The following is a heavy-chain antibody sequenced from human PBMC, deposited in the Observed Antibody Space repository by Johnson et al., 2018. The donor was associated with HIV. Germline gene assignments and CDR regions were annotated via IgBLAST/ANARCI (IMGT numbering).Heavy chain of an antibody. Sequence: QMQLVESWGGVVQPGRSLRLSCAASGFTFSSYAMHWVRQAPGKGLEWVAVISYDGSNKYYADSVKGRFTISRDNSKNTLYLQMNSLRAEDTAVYYCASFAAAGDAFDIWGQGTMVTVSS. V-gene: IGHV3-30-3*01. CDR1: GFTFSSYA. CDR3: ASFAAAGDAFDI. J-gene: IGHJ3*02. D-gene: IGHD6-13*01. CDR2: ISYDGSNK.